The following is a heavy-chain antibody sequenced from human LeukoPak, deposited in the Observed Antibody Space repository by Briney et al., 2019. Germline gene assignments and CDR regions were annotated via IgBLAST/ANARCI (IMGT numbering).Heavy chain of an antibody. CDR3: ARGNWNLDY. Sequence: SETLSLTCTVSGGSISSSSYYWGWIRQPPGKGLEWIGSIYYSGSTYYNPSLKSRVTISVDTSKNQFSLKLSSVTAADTAVYYCARGNWNLDYWGQGTLVTVSS. CDR2: IYYSGST. J-gene: IGHJ4*02. V-gene: IGHV4-39*07. CDR1: GGSISSSSYY. D-gene: IGHD1-1*01.